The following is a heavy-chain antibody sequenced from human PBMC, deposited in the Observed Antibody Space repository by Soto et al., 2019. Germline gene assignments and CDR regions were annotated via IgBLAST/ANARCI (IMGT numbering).Heavy chain of an antibody. D-gene: IGHD3-22*01. CDR1: GGSISSGGYY. CDR3: ARDRLVVRYYYDSSGYFLDNAFDI. Sequence: SETLSLTCTVSGGSISSGGYYWSWIRQHPGKGLEWIGYIYYSGSTYYNPSLKSRATISVDTSKNQFSLKLSSVTAADTAVYYCARDRLVVRYYYDSSGYFLDNAFDIWGQGTMVTVSS. V-gene: IGHV4-31*03. J-gene: IGHJ3*02. CDR2: IYYSGST.